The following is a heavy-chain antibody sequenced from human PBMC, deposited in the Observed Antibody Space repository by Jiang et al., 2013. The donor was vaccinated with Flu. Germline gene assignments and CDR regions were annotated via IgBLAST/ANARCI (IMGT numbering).Heavy chain of an antibody. J-gene: IGHJ4*02. Sequence: ALLKPSETLSLTCAVYGGSFSGYYWSWIRQPPGKGLEWIGEINHSGSTNYNPSLKSRVTISVDTSKNQFSLKLSSVTAADTAVYYCATSYIRYCSGGSCQFDYWGQGTLVTVSS. D-gene: IGHD2-15*01. CDR1: GGSFSGYY. CDR2: INHSGST. CDR3: ATSYIRYCSGGSCQFDY. V-gene: IGHV4-34*01.